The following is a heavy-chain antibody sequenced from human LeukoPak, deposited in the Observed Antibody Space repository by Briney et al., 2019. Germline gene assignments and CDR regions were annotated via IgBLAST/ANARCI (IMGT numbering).Heavy chain of an antibody. D-gene: IGHD2-15*01. CDR1: GDSISSGDYY. Sequence: PSQTLSLTCTVSGDSISSGDYYWSWIRQPAGKGLEWIGRISSSGSTNYNPSLKSRVTISVDTSKNQFFLKLSSVTAADTAVYYCASPRFYGILPDVWGKGTTVTVSS. V-gene: IGHV4-61*02. J-gene: IGHJ6*04. CDR2: ISSSGST. CDR3: ASPRFYGILPDV.